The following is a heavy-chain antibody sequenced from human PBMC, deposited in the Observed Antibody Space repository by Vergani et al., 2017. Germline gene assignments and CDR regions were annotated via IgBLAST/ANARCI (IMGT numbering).Heavy chain of an antibody. V-gene: IGHV3-30-3*01. CDR3: ATGMAAAVNWFDP. J-gene: IGHJ5*02. D-gene: IGHD6-13*01. CDR1: GFTFSSYA. Sequence: QVQLVESGGGVVQPGRSLRLSCAASGFTFSSYAMHWVRQAPGKGLEWVAVISYDGSNKYYADSVKGRFTISRDNSKNTLYLQMNSLRAEDTAVYYCATGMAAAVNWFDPWGQGTLVTVSS. CDR2: ISYDGSNK.